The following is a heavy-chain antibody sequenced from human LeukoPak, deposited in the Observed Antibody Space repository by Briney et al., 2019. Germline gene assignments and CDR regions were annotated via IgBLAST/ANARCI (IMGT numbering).Heavy chain of an antibody. CDR3: ARDPYYYDSSGYNVRFDY. V-gene: IGHV3-7*01. D-gene: IGHD3-22*01. CDR2: IKQDGSEK. J-gene: IGHJ4*02. CDR1: GFTFSSYW. Sequence: GGSLTLSCAASGFTFSSYWMSWVRQAPGKGQEWVANIKQDGSEKYYVDSVKGRFTISRDNAKNSLYLQMNSLRAEDTAVYYCARDPYYYDSSGYNVRFDYWGQGTLVTVSS.